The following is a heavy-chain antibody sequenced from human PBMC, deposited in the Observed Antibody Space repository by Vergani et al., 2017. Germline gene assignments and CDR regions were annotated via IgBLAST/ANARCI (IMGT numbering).Heavy chain of an antibody. D-gene: IGHD2-15*01. CDR1: GYTFTNYA. CDR3: VRTRSGYCTSGSCPAI. Sequence: QVQLVQSGSEVKKPGASVKVSCRASGYTFTNYALNWVRQAPGQGLEWMGWINSNSGNPTYAQGFKGRFVFSLDSSVSTSYLQINSLQPEDTAVYYCVRTRSGYCTSGSCPAIWGQGTLVTVSS. CDR2: INSNSGNP. V-gene: IGHV7-4-1*02. J-gene: IGHJ4*02.